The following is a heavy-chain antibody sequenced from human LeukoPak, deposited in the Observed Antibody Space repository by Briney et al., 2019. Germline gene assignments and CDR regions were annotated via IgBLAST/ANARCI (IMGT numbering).Heavy chain of an antibody. Sequence: PGGSLRLSCAASGFTFSSYGMNWVRQAPGKGLEWVSSISSSSSYIYYADSVKGRLTVSRDNAKNSLYLQMNSLRAEDTAVYYCARNLGIAAARGAFDIWGQGTMVTVSS. CDR1: GFTFSSYG. D-gene: IGHD6-13*01. CDR3: ARNLGIAAARGAFDI. J-gene: IGHJ3*02. V-gene: IGHV3-21*01. CDR2: ISSSSSYI.